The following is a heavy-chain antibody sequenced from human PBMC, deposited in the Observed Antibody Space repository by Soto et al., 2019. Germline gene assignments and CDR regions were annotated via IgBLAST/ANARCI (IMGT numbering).Heavy chain of an antibody. Sequence: SETLSLTCTVSGGSISSGDYYWSWIRQPPGKGLEWIGYIYYSGSTYYNPSLKSRVTISVDTSKNQFSLKLSPVTAADTAVYYCAREGGSSSWYAIDYWGQGTLVTVSS. CDR1: GGSISSGDYY. CDR2: IYYSGST. V-gene: IGHV4-30-4*01. J-gene: IGHJ4*02. CDR3: AREGGSSSWYAIDY. D-gene: IGHD6-13*01.